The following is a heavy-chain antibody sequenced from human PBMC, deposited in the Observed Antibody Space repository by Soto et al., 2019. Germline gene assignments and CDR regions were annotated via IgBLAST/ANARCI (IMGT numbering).Heavy chain of an antibody. CDR3: AKEGRYSYGYGTSDY. CDR2: ISGSDGST. Sequence: EVQLLESGGGLVQPGGSLRLSCAASGFTFSSYTMSWVRQAPGKGLEWVSAISGSDGSTYYADSVKGRFTISRDNSKNTLYLQMNSLRAEDTAVYYCAKEGRYSYGYGTSDYWGQGTLVTVSS. CDR1: GFTFSSYT. V-gene: IGHV3-23*01. D-gene: IGHD5-18*01. J-gene: IGHJ4*02.